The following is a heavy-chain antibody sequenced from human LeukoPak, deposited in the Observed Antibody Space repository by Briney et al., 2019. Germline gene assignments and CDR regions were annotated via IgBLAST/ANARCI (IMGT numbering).Heavy chain of an antibody. Sequence: GASVKVSRKASGYTFTGYYMHWVRQAPGQGLEWMGWINPNSGGTNYAQKFQGRVTMTRDTSISTAYMELSRLRSDDTAVYYCARDRGYSYGYAAFDYWGQGTLVTVPS. CDR3: ARDRGYSYGYAAFDY. CDR2: INPNSGGT. CDR1: GYTFTGYY. J-gene: IGHJ4*02. V-gene: IGHV1-2*02. D-gene: IGHD5-18*01.